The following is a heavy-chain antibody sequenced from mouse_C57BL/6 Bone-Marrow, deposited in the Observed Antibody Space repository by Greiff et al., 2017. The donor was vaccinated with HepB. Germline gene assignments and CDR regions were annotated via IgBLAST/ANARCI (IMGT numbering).Heavy chain of an antibody. J-gene: IGHJ2*01. CDR3: AREEQLSPYYFDY. V-gene: IGHV1-42*01. D-gene: IGHD3-2*02. Sequence: VQLQQSGPELVKPGASVKISCKASGYSFTGYYMNWVKQSPEKSLEWIGEINPSTGGTTYNQKFKAKATLTVDKSSSTAYMQLKSLTSEDSAVYYCAREEQLSPYYFDYWGQGTTLTVSS. CDR2: INPSTGGT. CDR1: GYSFTGYY.